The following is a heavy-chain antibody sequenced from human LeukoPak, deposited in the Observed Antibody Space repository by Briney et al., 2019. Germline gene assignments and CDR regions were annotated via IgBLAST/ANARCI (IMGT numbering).Heavy chain of an antibody. D-gene: IGHD3-22*01. CDR3: ARYTMMKLYYFDY. CDR1: GFSLSRGYF. V-gene: IGHV4-38-2*02. Sequence: SETLSLTCTVSGFSLSRGYFWAWIRQPPGKGLEWIGTTYHSGITYYTPSLKSRVTISIDTSKNQFSLKVHSVTAADTAVYYCARYTMMKLYYFDYWGQGTLVTVSS. CDR2: TYHSGIT. J-gene: IGHJ4*02.